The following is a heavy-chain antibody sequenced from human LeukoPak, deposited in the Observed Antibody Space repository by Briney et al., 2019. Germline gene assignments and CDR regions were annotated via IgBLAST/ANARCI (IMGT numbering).Heavy chain of an antibody. CDR2: IYAGGTT. CDR3: ARERGWNYVPYYYYMDF. J-gene: IGHJ6*03. CDR1: GASITSDS. Sequence: SETLSLTCTVSGASITSDSWSWVRQSAGQGLEWIRHIYAGGTTNYNPSLKSRVTMSLNTSKNQVSLKLTSVTAADTAVYFCARERGWNYVPYYYYMDFWGKGTTVTVSS. D-gene: IGHD1-7*01. V-gene: IGHV4-4*07.